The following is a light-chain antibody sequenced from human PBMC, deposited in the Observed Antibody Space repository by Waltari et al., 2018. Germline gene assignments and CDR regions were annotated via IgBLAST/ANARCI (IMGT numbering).Light chain of an antibody. CDR2: EVS. CDR1: DSDVGAYDF. J-gene: IGLJ1*01. CDR3: SSYTTSSAPGV. Sequence: QSALTQPASVSGSPGQSITISCSGTDSDVGAYDFVSWYQQHPGKAPHLIMYEVSNWPAGISKRVAASKSGNTASLTISGLQAEDEADYYCSSYTTSSAPGVFGTGTRVTVL. V-gene: IGLV2-14*01.